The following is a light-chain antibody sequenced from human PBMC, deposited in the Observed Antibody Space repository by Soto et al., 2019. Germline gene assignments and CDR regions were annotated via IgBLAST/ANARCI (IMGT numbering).Light chain of an antibody. Sequence: EIVMTQSPATLSVSPGERATLSCRASQSVSSNLAWYQQKPGQAPRLLIYGASSRATGIPVRFSGSGSGTEFTLTISSLQSEDFAVYNCQQYNNRHLTYSQGTRLDIK. CDR1: QSVSSN. V-gene: IGKV3-15*01. CDR2: GAS. J-gene: IGKJ5*01. CDR3: QQYNNRHLT.